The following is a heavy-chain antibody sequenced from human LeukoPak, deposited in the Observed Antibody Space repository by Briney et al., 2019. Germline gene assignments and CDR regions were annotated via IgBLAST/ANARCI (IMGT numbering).Heavy chain of an antibody. CDR1: GGSISSGDYY. V-gene: IGHV4-30-4*08. D-gene: IGHD2-2*02. Sequence: SETLSLTCTVSGGSISSGDYYWSWIRQPPGKGLEWIGYIYYSGSTYYNPSLKSRVTISVDTSKNQFSLKLSSVTAADTAVYYCARVILGYCSSTSCYNRLFDYWGQGTLVTVSS. CDR2: IYYSGST. J-gene: IGHJ4*02. CDR3: ARVILGYCSSTSCYNRLFDY.